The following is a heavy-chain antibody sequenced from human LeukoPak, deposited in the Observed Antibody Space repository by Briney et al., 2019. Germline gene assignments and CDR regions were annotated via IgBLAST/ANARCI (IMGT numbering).Heavy chain of an antibody. Sequence: GGSLRLSCAASGFTFSSYGMHWVRQAPGKGLEWVAFIRYDGSNKYYADSVKGRFTISRDNSKNTLYLQINSLRAEDTAVYYFAKDYDFWSGHNPDYWGQGTLVTVSS. J-gene: IGHJ4*02. CDR3: AKDYDFWSGHNPDY. V-gene: IGHV3-30*02. CDR1: GFTFSSYG. D-gene: IGHD3-3*01. CDR2: IRYDGSNK.